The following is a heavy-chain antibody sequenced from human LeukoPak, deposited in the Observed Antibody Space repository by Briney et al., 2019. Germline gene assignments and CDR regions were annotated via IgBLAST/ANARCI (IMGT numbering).Heavy chain of an antibody. D-gene: IGHD3-22*01. J-gene: IGHJ4*02. V-gene: IGHV1-8*02. CDR3: ARVVRVVDKRSGLGY. CDR2: MNPNSGNT. Sequence: ASVKVSCKASGYTFTGYYMHWVRQAPGQGLEWMGWMNPNSGNTGYAQKFQGRVTMTRNTSISTAYMELSSLRSEDTAVYYCARVVRVVDKRSGLGYWGQGTLVTVSS. CDR1: GYTFTGYY.